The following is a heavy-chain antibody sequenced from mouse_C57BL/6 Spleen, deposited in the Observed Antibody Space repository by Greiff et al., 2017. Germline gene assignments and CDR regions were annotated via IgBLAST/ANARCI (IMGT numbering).Heavy chain of an antibody. J-gene: IGHJ2*01. CDR3: ARSGANWDGLDY. CDR1: GYAFSSSW. V-gene: IGHV1-82*01. CDR2: IYPGDGDT. D-gene: IGHD4-1*01. Sequence: QVQLQQSGPELVKPGASVQISCKASGYAFSSSWMNWVKQRPGKGLEWIGRIYPGDGDTNYNGKFKGKATLTADKSSSTAYMQLSSLTSEDSAVYFCARSGANWDGLDYWGQGTTLTVSS.